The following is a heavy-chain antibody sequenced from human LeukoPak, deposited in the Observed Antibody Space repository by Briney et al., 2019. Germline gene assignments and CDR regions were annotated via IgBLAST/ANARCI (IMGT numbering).Heavy chain of an antibody. CDR2: IYTSGST. V-gene: IGHV4-4*07. J-gene: IGHJ5*02. CDR1: GGSISSYY. D-gene: IGHD6-13*01. CDR3: ARDRPGIAAAGNWFDP. Sequence: PSETLSLTCTVSGGSISSYYWSWIRQPAGKGLEWIGRIYTSGSTNYNPSLKSRVTMSVGTSKNQFSLKLSSVTAADTAVYCCARDRPGIAAAGNWFDPWGQGTLVTVSS.